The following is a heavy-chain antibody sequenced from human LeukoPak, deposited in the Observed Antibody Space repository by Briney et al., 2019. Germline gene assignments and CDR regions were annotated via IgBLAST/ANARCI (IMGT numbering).Heavy chain of an antibody. D-gene: IGHD2-2*01. Sequence: SETLSLTCTVSGGSISCYYWSWIRQPPGKGLEWIGYIYYSGSTNYNPSLKSRVTISVDTSKNQFSLKLSSVTAADTAVYYCARFLYCSSTSCSTDYWGQGTLVTVSS. CDR1: GGSISCYY. V-gene: IGHV4-59*01. CDR2: IYYSGST. J-gene: IGHJ4*02. CDR3: ARFLYCSSTSCSTDY.